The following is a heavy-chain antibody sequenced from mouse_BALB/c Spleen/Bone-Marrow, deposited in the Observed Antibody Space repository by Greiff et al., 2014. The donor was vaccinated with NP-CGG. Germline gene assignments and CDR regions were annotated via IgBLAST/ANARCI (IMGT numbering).Heavy chain of an antibody. D-gene: IGHD1-1*01. Sequence: VQLQQSGAELVKPGASVKLSCTASGFTIKDTYMHWVRQRPEQGLEWIGRIDPANGNTKYDPKFQGKATITADTSSNTAYLQLSSLTSEDTAVYYRASYYYGRSSFTYWGQGTLVTVSA. V-gene: IGHV14-3*02. CDR1: GFTIKDTY. CDR3: ASYYYGRSSFTY. J-gene: IGHJ3*01. CDR2: IDPANGNT.